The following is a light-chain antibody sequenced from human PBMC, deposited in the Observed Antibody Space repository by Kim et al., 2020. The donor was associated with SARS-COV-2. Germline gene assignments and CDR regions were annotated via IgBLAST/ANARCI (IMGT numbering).Light chain of an antibody. CDR2: LNSDGSH. CDR1: SGHSSYA. J-gene: IGLJ3*02. V-gene: IGLV4-69*01. Sequence: ASVKLTCTLSSGHSSYAIAWHQQQPEKGPRYLMKLNSDGSHSKGDGIPDRFSGSSSGAERYLTNSSLQSEDEADYYCQTWGTGIRVFGGGTQLTVL. CDR3: QTWGTGIRV.